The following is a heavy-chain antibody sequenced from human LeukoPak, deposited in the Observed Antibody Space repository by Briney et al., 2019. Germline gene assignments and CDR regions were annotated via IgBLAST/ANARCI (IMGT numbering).Heavy chain of an antibody. CDR2: IHYTGST. Sequence: PSETPSLTCTVSGGSITSSYWSWIRQSPGKGLEWIGYIHYTGSTNYNPSLKSRVTMLIDTSKNQFSLKLSSVTAADTAVYYCARGRYSAGVNWFDPSGQGTLVTVSS. CDR3: ARGRYSAGVNWFDP. V-gene: IGHV4-59*01. D-gene: IGHD3-9*01. CDR1: GGSITSSY. J-gene: IGHJ5*02.